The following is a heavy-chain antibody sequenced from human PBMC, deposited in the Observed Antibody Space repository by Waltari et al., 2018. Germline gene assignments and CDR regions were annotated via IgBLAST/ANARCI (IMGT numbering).Heavy chain of an antibody. Sequence: EERLVESGGGLAKPGGSLRLSCVASGFRFRDYDMNWVRPAPGTGLAWLSSIGGTHSNIFYAESVRGRFTVSRDNSKNSLYLEMSNVRAEDTGLYYCTRDLYGSGGDWFDPWGQGTLVTVSS. D-gene: IGHD3-10*01. CDR2: IGGTHSNI. CDR3: TRDLYGSGGDWFDP. J-gene: IGHJ5*02. CDR1: GFRFRDYD. V-gene: IGHV3-21*03.